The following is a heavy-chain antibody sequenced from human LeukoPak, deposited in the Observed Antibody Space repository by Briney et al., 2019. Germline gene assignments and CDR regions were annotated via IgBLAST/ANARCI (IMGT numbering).Heavy chain of an antibody. V-gene: IGHV3-43*02. CDR1: GFTFDDYA. CDR2: ISGDGGST. Sequence: GGSLRLSCAASGFTFDDYAMHRVRQAPGKGLEWVSLISGDGGSTYYADSVKGRFTISRDNSKNSLYLQMNSLRTEDTALYYCAKDMASYDSSGYQFDYWGQGTLVTVSS. J-gene: IGHJ4*02. D-gene: IGHD3-22*01. CDR3: AKDMASYDSSGYQFDY.